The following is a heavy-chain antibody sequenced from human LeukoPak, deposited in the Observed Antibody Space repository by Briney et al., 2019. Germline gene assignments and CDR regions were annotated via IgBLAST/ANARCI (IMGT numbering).Heavy chain of an antibody. D-gene: IGHD3-9*01. CDR1: GFTFSSYA. Sequence: GGSLRLSCAASGFTFSSYAMTWVRQAPGMGLEWVSVISGSGTITYYADSVKGRFTISRDNSKNTLYLQMNSLRAEDTAVYYCAKGRTYDILPVNPWGQGTLVTVSS. CDR3: AKGRTYDILPVNP. J-gene: IGHJ5*02. CDR2: ISGSGTIT. V-gene: IGHV3-23*01.